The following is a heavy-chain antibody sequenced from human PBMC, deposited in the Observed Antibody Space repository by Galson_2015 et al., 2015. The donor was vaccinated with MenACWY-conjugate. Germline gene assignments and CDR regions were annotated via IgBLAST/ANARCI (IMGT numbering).Heavy chain of an antibody. V-gene: IGHV3-48*02. CDR1: GFTFSTYS. CDR2: ISSSSTTI. Sequence: SLRLSCAASGFTFSTYSMNWVRQAPGKGLEWVSYISSSSTTIYYADSVKGRFTVSRDNAKNSLYLQMSSLRDEDTAVYYCARPVNGSGYPRFDYWGQGTLVTVSS. CDR3: ARPVNGSGYPRFDY. J-gene: IGHJ4*02. D-gene: IGHD3-22*01.